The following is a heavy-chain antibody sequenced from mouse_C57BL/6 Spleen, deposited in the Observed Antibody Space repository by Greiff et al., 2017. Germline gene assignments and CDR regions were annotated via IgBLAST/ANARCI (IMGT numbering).Heavy chain of an antibody. J-gene: IGHJ2*01. CDR3: ASDYDGYSYFDY. Sequence: QVQLQQPGAELVKPGASVKLSCKASGYTFTSSWMHWVKQRPGRGLEWLGRIDPNSGGTKYKEKFKSKATLTVDKPSSTAYMQLSSLTSEDSAVYYCASDYDGYSYFDYWGQGTTLTVSS. CDR2: IDPNSGGT. V-gene: IGHV1-72*01. D-gene: IGHD2-3*01. CDR1: GYTFTSSW.